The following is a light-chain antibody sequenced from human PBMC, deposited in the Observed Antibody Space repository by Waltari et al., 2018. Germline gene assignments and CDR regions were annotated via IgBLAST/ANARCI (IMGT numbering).Light chain of an antibody. Sequence: QSVVTQPASVSGSPGQSISISCTGTSNDIGANDYVSWYQQHPGRAPQLVIYDVSVRPSGFSIRFSGSKSGNTASLTISGLQAEDEALYYCSSYTLTNPVVFGGGTKLTVL. CDR1: SNDIGANDY. V-gene: IGLV2-14*03. CDR2: DVS. J-gene: IGLJ2*01. CDR3: SSYTLTNPVV.